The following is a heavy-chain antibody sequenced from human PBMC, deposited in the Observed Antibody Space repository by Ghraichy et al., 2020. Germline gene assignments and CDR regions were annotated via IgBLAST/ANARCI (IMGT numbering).Heavy chain of an antibody. Sequence: GGSLRLSCAASGFSFSSHAMSWVRQAPGKGLEWVSGITVSGATIHYADSVKGRFTISRDDSKNTLYLQMNSLRADDTAVYFCAKSSGSWFDYWGQGTLVTVSS. D-gene: IGHD6-13*01. CDR3: AKSSGSWFDY. CDR1: GFSFSSHA. CDR2: ITVSGATI. J-gene: IGHJ4*02. V-gene: IGHV3-23*01.